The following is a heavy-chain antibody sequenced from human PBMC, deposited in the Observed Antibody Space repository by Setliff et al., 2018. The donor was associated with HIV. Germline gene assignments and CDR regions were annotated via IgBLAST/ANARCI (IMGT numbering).Heavy chain of an antibody. CDR1: GYTFPTYG. CDR2: ISPYNGHT. D-gene: IGHD6-19*01. J-gene: IGHJ6*02. CDR3: ARLGSGWSDSYYYAMDV. V-gene: IGHV1-18*01. Sequence: ASVKVSCKTSGYTFPTYGTSWVRQAPGHGLEWMGWISPYNGHTKYAQTFQGRVTMTIDTSTNSAYMELRSLRSDDTAVYFCARLGSGWSDSYYYAMDVWGQGATVTV.